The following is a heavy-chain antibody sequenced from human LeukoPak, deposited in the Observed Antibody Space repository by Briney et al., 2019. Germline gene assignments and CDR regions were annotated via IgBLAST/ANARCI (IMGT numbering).Heavy chain of an antibody. CDR1: DDSFSSHY. CDR2: ISYIGST. V-gene: IGHV4-59*11. Sequence: SETLSLTCAVSDDSFSSHYWTWIRQPPGKGLEWLGYISYIGSTNYNPSLKSRVTISIDTSRNQFSLRLSSVTAADTAVYYCARDLVTVTKGFDIWGQGTMVSVSS. D-gene: IGHD4-17*01. J-gene: IGHJ3*02. CDR3: ARDLVTVTKGFDI.